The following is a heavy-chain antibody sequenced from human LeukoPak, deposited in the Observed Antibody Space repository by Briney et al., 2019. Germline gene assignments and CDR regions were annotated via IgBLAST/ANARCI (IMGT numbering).Heavy chain of an antibody. CDR1: GGSISSGSYY. Sequence: SETLSLTCTVSGGSISSGSYYWSWIRQPAGKGLEWIGRIYTSGSTNYNPSLKSRVTISVDTSKNQFSLKPSSVTAADTAVYYCARVRTIVVVVHYYYYMDVWGKGTTVTVSS. CDR2: IYTSGST. CDR3: ARVRTIVVVVHYYYYMDV. D-gene: IGHD2-2*01. V-gene: IGHV4-61*02. J-gene: IGHJ6*03.